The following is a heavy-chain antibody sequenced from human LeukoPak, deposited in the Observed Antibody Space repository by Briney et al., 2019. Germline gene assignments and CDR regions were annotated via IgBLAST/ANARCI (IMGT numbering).Heavy chain of an antibody. CDR3: ARDRNYFDY. Sequence: PGGSLRLSCAASVVTFSNFGMYWVRQAPGKGLEWVAVIWYDGSNDDYADSVKGRFTISRDNSKNTLYLQMNSLRAEDTAVYYCARDRNYFDYWGQGTLVTVSS. CDR1: VVTFSNFG. J-gene: IGHJ4*02. V-gene: IGHV3-33*01. CDR2: IWYDGSND.